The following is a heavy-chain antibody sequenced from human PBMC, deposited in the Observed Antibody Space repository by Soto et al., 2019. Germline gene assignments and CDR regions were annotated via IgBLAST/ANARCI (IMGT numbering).Heavy chain of an antibody. D-gene: IGHD6-13*01. CDR3: ARDAKLAAAATGYYYYGMDV. CDR2: IYSGGST. V-gene: IGHV3-66*01. J-gene: IGHJ6*02. CDR1: GFTVSSNY. Sequence: LRLSCAASGFTVSSNYMSWVRQAPGKGLEWVSVIYSGGSTYYADSVKGRFTISRDNSKNTLYLQMNSLRAEDTAVYYCARDAKLAAAATGYYYYGMDVWGQGTTVTVSS.